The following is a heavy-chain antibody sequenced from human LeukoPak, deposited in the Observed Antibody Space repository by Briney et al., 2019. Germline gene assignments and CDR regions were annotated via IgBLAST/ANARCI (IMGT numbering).Heavy chain of an antibody. D-gene: IGHD6-13*01. Sequence: ASVKVSCKASGYTFTGYYMHWVRQAPGQGLEWMGWINTNTGNPTYAQGFTGRFVFSLDTSVSTAYLQISSLKAEDTAVYYCARDPNTQIAAAGTRWFDPWGQGTLVTVSS. CDR1: GYTFTGYY. CDR2: INTNTGNP. J-gene: IGHJ5*02. V-gene: IGHV7-4-1*02. CDR3: ARDPNTQIAAAGTRWFDP.